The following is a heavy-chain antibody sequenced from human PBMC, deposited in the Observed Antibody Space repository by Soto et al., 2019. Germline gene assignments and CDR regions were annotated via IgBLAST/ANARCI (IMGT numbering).Heavy chain of an antibody. CDR1: GFTFSTSW. Sequence: EVQLVESGGDLIQPGGSLRISCAASGFTFSTSWMHWVRQTPGEGLAWVSRINSDGTTINYADSVKGRFTISRDNAKNTLELKMNSLRDADTAVYYCTRAGSYMFDYWGQGTLVTVSS. D-gene: IGHD1-26*01. V-gene: IGHV3-74*01. CDR3: TRAGSYMFDY. CDR2: INSDGTTI. J-gene: IGHJ4*02.